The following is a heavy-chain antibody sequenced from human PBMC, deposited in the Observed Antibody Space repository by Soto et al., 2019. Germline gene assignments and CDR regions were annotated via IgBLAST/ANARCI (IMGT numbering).Heavy chain of an antibody. CDR1: GYRFTSYW. CDR2: IDPSDSYT. D-gene: IGHD5-18*01. V-gene: IGHV5-10-1*01. CDR3: ARTESGYSYGFADV. Sequence: RGESLKISCKGSGYRFTSYWISWVRQMPGKGLEWMGRIDPSDSYTNYSPSFQGHVTISADKSISTAYLQWSSLKASDTAMYYCARTESGYSYGFADVWGQGTTVTVSS. J-gene: IGHJ6*02.